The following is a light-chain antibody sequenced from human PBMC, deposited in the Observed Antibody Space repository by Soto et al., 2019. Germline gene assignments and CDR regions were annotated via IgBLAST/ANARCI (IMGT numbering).Light chain of an antibody. CDR1: QSVSSN. CDR3: QHSGNSPHSVT. CDR2: GAS. Sequence: EIGMTQSPATLSVSTWERATLSCRASQSVSSNLAGYQQKPGQAPRLLLYGASSRATGIPDRFSGSGSGTDFTLTINRLEPEDFAVYYGQHSGNSPHSVTFCPGTKVDIK. J-gene: IGKJ3*01. V-gene: IGKV3-20*01.